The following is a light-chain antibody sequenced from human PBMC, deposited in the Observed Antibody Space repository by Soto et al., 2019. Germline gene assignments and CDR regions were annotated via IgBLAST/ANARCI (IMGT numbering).Light chain of an antibody. CDR1: QSVGSNY. J-gene: IGKJ3*01. CDR3: QQYATTPVT. V-gene: IGKV3-20*01. CDR2: GAS. Sequence: EIVLTQSPGTLSLSLGERATVSCRASQSVGSNYLAWYQRKPGQAPRLLIYGASSRATGIPDRFSGSGSGTDFTITISRLEPEDYSVYYSQQYATTPVTFGPDPKVDSK.